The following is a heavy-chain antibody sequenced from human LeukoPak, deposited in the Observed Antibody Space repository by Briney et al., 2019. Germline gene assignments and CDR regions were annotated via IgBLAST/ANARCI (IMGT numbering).Heavy chain of an antibody. CDR3: AIPPGYCGNDCSFDH. D-gene: IGHD2-21*02. Sequence: GESLKISCEGSGYSFSNYWIGWVRQMTGKGVEWMGIIYPGDYETRYSPSFQGLVTISVDKSISTAYLQWSSLKASDTAMYYCAIPPGYCGNDCSFDHWGQGTLVTVSS. J-gene: IGHJ4*02. V-gene: IGHV5-51*01. CDR2: IYPGDYET. CDR1: GYSFSNYW.